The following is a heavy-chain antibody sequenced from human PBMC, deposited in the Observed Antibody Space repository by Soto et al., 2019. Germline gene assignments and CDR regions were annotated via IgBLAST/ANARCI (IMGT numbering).Heavy chain of an antibody. CDR2: INPGGGST. V-gene: IGHV1-46*01. Sequence: QVQLVQSGAEVKKTGASVKISCKASGYTFTTYFIHWVRQAPGQGLEWMGIINPGGGSTTYTQKFQGRLTMTRDTSTSIVYMELSSLRSEDTTVYYCASQSGYDFFFPKYWGQGTLVTVSS. J-gene: IGHJ4*02. CDR3: ASQSGYDFFFPKY. CDR1: GYTFTTYF. D-gene: IGHD5-12*01.